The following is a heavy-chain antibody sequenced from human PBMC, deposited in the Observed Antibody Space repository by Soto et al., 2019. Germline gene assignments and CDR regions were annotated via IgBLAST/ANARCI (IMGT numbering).Heavy chain of an antibody. Sequence: QVQLQESGPGLVKPSQTLSLTCTVSGDSISSGSYYWSWIRQHPGKGLEWIGYIYYSGTSYYNASLSSRLNISIETSKNQISQKLSSVTAADTAVYYCARDHRGSLVRAVINADTDAFDTWGQGTMVTVSS. V-gene: IGHV4-31*03. D-gene: IGHD3-10*01. CDR1: GDSISSGSYY. J-gene: IGHJ3*02. CDR2: IYYSGTS. CDR3: ARDHRGSLVRAVINADTDAFDT.